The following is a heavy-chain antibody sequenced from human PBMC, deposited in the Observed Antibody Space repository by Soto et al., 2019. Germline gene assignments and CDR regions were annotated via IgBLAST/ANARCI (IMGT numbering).Heavy chain of an antibody. CDR2: IWYDGSNK. Sequence: GGSLRLSCAASGFIFSSYGMHWVRQAPGKGLEWEAFIWYDGSNKYYADSVKGRFTISRDNSKNTLYLQMNSLRAEDTALYYCARGRYYGSGSSNYFDYWGQGTLVTVSS. CDR3: ARGRYYGSGSSNYFDY. V-gene: IGHV3-33*01. D-gene: IGHD3-10*01. CDR1: GFIFSSYG. J-gene: IGHJ4*02.